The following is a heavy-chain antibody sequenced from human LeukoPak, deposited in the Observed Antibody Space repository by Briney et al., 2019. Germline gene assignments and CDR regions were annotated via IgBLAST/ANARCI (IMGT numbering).Heavy chain of an antibody. V-gene: IGHV4-4*07. Sequence: SETLSLTCTVSGGSISGYFWSWIRQPAGKGLEWIGRIHDNGDSNHNPSLKSRVTMALDTSGNQVSLKLSSVTAADTAVYYCARARRSTFGLGNWYDPWGQGTLVTVSS. CDR1: GGSISGYF. CDR2: IHDNGDS. J-gene: IGHJ5*02. D-gene: IGHD3-10*02. CDR3: ARARRSTFGLGNWYDP.